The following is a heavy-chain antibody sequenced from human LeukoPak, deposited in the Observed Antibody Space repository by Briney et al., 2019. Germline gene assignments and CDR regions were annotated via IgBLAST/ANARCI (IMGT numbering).Heavy chain of an antibody. D-gene: IGHD6-13*01. V-gene: IGHV3-23*01. Sequence: GGSLRLSCAASGFTFSSYAMSWVRQAPGMGLEWVSGISANGGSTYYADSVKGRFSISRDNSKKTLYLQMDSLRADDTAIYYCAKGPASTWYKSYFDCWGQGTLVTVSS. CDR3: AKGPASTWYKSYFDC. J-gene: IGHJ4*02. CDR1: GFTFSSYA. CDR2: ISANGGST.